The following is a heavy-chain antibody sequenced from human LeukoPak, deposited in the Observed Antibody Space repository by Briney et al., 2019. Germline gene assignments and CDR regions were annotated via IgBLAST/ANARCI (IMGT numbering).Heavy chain of an antibody. CDR2: ISHDEVDK. D-gene: IGHD2-2*01. CDR3: AKGGYCSATRCYVGKGMDD. J-gene: IGHJ4*02. V-gene: IGHV3-30*18. Sequence: PGRSLRLSCAASGFTFDTYGMHWVRQAPGKGLEWVAVISHDEVDKYYADSVKGRFTISRDNSKNTVSLQVNSLRAEDTAAYYCAKGGYCSATRCYVGKGMDDWGQGTLVTVSS. CDR1: GFTFDTYG.